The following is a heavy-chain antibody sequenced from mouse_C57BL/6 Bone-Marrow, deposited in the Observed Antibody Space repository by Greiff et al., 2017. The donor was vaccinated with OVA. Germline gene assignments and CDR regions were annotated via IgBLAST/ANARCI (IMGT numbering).Heavy chain of an antibody. V-gene: IGHV5-12*01. CDR2: ISNGGGST. J-gene: IGHJ3*01. D-gene: IGHD2-1*01. CDR3: ARHIYYGNFPWFAY. Sequence: DVMLVESGGGLVQPGGSLKLSCAASGFTFSDYYMYWVRQTPEKRLEWVAYISNGGGSTYYPDTVKGRFTISRDNAKNTLYLQMSRLKSEDTAMYYCARHIYYGNFPWFAYWGQGTLVTVSA. CDR1: GFTFSDYY.